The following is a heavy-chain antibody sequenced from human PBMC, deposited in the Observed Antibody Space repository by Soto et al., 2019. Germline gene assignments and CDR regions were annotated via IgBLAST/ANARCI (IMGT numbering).Heavy chain of an antibody. CDR3: ARRYGGNFDY. CDR2: IYYSGST. CDR1: GGSISSYY. J-gene: IGHJ4*02. Sequence: SETLSLTCTVSGGSISSYYWSLIRQPPGKGLEWIGYIYYSGSTNYNPSLKSRVTISVDTSKNQFSLTLSSVTAADTAVYYWARRYGGNFDYWGQGTLVTVSS. D-gene: IGHD1-26*01. V-gene: IGHV4-59*01.